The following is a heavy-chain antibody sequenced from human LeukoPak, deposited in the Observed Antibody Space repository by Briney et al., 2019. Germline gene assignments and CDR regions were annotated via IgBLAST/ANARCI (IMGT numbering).Heavy chain of an antibody. V-gene: IGHV3-23*01. D-gene: IGHD3-10*01. CDR2: ITGSGSEI. CDR1: GFTFSSYS. Sequence: GGSLRLSCAASGFTFSSYSMNWVRQAPGKGLEWVSAITGSGSEIFSTDSVKGRFTISRDNAKNTLYLQMNNLRAEDTAVYYCAKDRFGSGGPNWFGPWGQGTLVTVSS. CDR3: AKDRFGSGGPNWFGP. J-gene: IGHJ5*02.